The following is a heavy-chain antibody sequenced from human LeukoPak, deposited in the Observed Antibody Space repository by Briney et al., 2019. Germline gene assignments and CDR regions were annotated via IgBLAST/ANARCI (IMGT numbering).Heavy chain of an antibody. V-gene: IGHV1-8*01. J-gene: IGHJ4*02. CDR1: GYTFTSYD. D-gene: IGHD7-27*01. Sequence: ASVKVSCKASGYTFTSYDINWVRQATGQGLEWMGWMNPNSGNTGYAQKLQGRVTMTTDTSTTTAYMELRSLRSDDTAVYYCARDYRTGFDYWGQGTLVTVSS. CDR2: MNPNSGNT. CDR3: ARDYRTGFDY.